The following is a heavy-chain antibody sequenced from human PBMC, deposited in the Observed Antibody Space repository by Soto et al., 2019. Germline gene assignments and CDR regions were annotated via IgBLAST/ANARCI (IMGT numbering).Heavy chain of an antibody. V-gene: IGHV3-53*01. CDR2: IYSGGST. J-gene: IGHJ4*02. D-gene: IGHD3-22*01. CDR1: GYSVSSNY. Sequence: GGTLRLPCAASGYSVSSNYMSWVRQAPGKGLGWVSVIYSGGSTYYADAVKGRFTISRDNSKNTLYLQMNSLRAEDTAVYYCASASSGSYNYLDYWGQVTLVAVSS. CDR3: ASASSGSYNYLDY.